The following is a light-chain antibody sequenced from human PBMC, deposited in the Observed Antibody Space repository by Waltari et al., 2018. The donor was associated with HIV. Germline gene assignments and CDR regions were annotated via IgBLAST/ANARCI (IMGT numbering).Light chain of an antibody. CDR1: SSDVGGQKY. J-gene: IGLJ2*01. V-gene: IGLV2-14*03. CDR3: SSYTSRNTPHVL. CDR2: DVS. Sequence: QSALTQPASVSGSPGQSTTISCTGTSSDVGGQKYVSWYQQHPGKPPKLMIYDVSNPPSGISNRFSGSKSGNTASLNIAGLQAEDEADYYCSSYTSRNTPHVLLGGGTKLTVL.